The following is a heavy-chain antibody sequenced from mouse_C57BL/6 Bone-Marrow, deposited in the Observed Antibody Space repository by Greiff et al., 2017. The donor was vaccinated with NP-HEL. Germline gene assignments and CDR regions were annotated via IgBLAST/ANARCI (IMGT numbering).Heavy chain of an antibody. CDR1: GFTFSSYA. CDR2: ISDGGSYT. CDR3: ARNGGTIFFDY. J-gene: IGHJ2*01. V-gene: IGHV5-4*03. Sequence: EVKLVESGGGLVKPGGSLKLSCAASGFTFSSYAMSWVRQTPEKRLEWVATISDGGSYTYYPDNVKGRFTISRDSAKNNLYLQMSHLKSEDTAMYYCARNGGTIFFDYWGQGTTLTVSS. D-gene: IGHD3-3*01.